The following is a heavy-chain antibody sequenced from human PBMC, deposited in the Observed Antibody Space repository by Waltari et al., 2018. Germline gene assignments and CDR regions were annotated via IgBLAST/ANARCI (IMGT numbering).Heavy chain of an antibody. J-gene: IGHJ4*02. CDR3: ASETFDY. Sequence: EVPLVATGGAFVQPGGSLRLPSAAYGSTFKTCWMHWVRQAPGKGLVWVSRRNSDGSSTTYAGSVKGRFTICRDNAKNTVYLQMNSLRAEDTAVYYCASETFDYWGQGTLVTVSS. CDR2: RNSDGSST. V-gene: IGHV3-74*01. CDR1: GSTFKTCW.